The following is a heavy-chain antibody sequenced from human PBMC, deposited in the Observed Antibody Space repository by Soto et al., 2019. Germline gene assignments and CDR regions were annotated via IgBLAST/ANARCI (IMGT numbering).Heavy chain of an antibody. V-gene: IGHV4-39*01. CDR1: GGSISSSSYY. CDR2: IYYSGST. Sequence: SETLSLTCTVSGGSISSSSYYWGWIRQPPGKGLEWIGSIYYSGSTYYNPSLKSRVTISVDTSKNQFSLKLSSVTAADTAVYYCSRNQRTTWGLASNYYYYGMDVWGQGTTVSVS. J-gene: IGHJ6*02. D-gene: IGHD1-7*01. CDR3: SRNQRTTWGLASNYYYYGMDV.